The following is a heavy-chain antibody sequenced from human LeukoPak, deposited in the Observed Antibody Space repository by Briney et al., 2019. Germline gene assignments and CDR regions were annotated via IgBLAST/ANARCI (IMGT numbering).Heavy chain of an antibody. D-gene: IGHD2-15*01. J-gene: IGHJ4*02. CDR3: ARDQGYCSGGSCDLFDY. V-gene: IGHV1-3*03. CDR2: INAGNGNT. CDR1: GYTFTDHY. Sequence: GSVQVSCKASGYTFTDHYMHWVRQAGGQRVAGMGWINAGNGNTKYSQEFQGRVTITRDTSASTAYMELSSLRSEDMAVYYCARDQGYCSGGSCDLFDYWGQGTLVTVSS.